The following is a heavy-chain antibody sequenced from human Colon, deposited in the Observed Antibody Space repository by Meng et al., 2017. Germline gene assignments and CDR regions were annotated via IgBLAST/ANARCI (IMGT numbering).Heavy chain of an antibody. V-gene: IGHV3-72*01. CDR3: ARVNSGSASWFDP. J-gene: IGHJ5*02. Sequence: GESLKISCAASGFTFSDHYMDWVRQAPGKGLEWVGRTRNKANSYTTEYAASVKGRFTISRDESKNSLYLQMNSLKIEDTAVDYCARVNSGSASWFDPWGQGTLVTVSS. D-gene: IGHD1-26*01. CDR2: TRNKANSYTT. CDR1: GFTFSDHY.